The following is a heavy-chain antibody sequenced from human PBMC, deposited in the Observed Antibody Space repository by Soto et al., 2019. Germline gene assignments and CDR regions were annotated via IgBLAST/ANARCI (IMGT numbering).Heavy chain of an antibody. CDR1: GGTFSSYA. CDR3: ARDNTVDYYYGMDV. CDR2: IIPIFGTA. V-gene: IGHV1-69*01. J-gene: IGHJ6*02. D-gene: IGHD4-4*01. Sequence: QVQLVQSGAEVKKPGSSVKVSCKASGGTFSSYAISWVRQAPGQGLEWMGGIIPIFGTANYAQKFQGRVTITADESTSTDYMELSSLRSEDTAVYYCARDNTVDYYYGMDVWGQGTTVTVSS.